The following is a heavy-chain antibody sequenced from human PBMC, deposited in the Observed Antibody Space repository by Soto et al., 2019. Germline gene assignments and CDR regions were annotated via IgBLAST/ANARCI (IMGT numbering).Heavy chain of an antibody. V-gene: IGHV3-23*01. CDR3: ATPYYYDSSGYYPDYYYGMDV. J-gene: IGHJ6*02. D-gene: IGHD3-22*01. Sequence: GGSLRLSCAPSGFTFSSYAMSWVRQAPGKGLEWVSAISGSGGSTYYADSVKGRFTISRDNSKNTLYLQMNSLRAEDTAVYYCATPYYYDSSGYYPDYYYGMDVWGQGTTVTVSS. CDR2: ISGSGGST. CDR1: GFTFSSYA.